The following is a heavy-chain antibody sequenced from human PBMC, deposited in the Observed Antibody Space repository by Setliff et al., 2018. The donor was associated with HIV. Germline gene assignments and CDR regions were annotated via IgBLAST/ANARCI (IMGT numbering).Heavy chain of an antibody. V-gene: IGHV5-51*01. CDR3: ARQRPPGYSSPYTIEY. CDR2: IDPGDSDT. D-gene: IGHD6-13*01. Sequence: GESLKISCKGSGYMFNNYWIAWVRQVPGKGLEWMGIIDPGDSDTRYTPSYQGRVIMSIDRFRSTAYLQWRSLTPSDSALYYCARQRPPGYSSPYTIEYWGQGTLGTVSS. CDR1: GYMFNNYW. J-gene: IGHJ4*02.